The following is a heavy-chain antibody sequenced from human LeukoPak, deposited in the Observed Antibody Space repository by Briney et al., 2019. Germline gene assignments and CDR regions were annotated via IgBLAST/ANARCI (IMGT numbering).Heavy chain of an antibody. CDR1: GFTFSSYA. CDR3: VKDRCDRATCPEV. J-gene: IGHJ4*02. D-gene: IGHD2-21*01. Sequence: PGGSLRLSCAASGFTFSSYAMSWVRPAPGKGLEWVSAISGSGGSTYYADSVKGRFTVSRDNSKNTLYLQMSSLRAEDTALYYCVKDRCDRATCPEVWGQGTLVTVSS. V-gene: IGHV3-23*01. CDR2: ISGSGGST.